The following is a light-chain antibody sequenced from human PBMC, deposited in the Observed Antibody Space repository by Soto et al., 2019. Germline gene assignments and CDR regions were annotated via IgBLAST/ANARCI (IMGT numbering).Light chain of an antibody. CDR1: QSVSSSY. CDR2: GAS. Sequence: EIVLTQSPGTLSLSPGERDTLSCRASQSVSSSYLAWYQHKPGQAPRLLIYGASSRATGIPDRFSGSGSGTDFTLTISRLEPEDFAVYFCQQYGSSYTFGQGTKLEIK. V-gene: IGKV3-20*01. J-gene: IGKJ2*01. CDR3: QQYGSSYT.